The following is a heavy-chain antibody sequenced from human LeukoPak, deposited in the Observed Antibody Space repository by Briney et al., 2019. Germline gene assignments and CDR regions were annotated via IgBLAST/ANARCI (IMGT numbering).Heavy chain of an antibody. V-gene: IGHV3-30*02. CDR1: GFTFSTYD. J-gene: IGHJ4*02. Sequence: PGGSLRLSCTASGFTFSTYDMHWVRQAPGKRLQWVTFIRYDGNSESYADSVKGRFVISRDNSKNTLYLQMNSLRAEDTAVYYCARDQDIVVVPAAAYYFDYWGQGTLVTVSS. D-gene: IGHD2-2*01. CDR3: ARDQDIVVVPAAAYYFDY. CDR2: IRYDGNSE.